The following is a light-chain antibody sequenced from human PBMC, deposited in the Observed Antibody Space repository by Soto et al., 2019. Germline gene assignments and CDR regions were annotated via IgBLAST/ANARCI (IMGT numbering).Light chain of an antibody. CDR2: EVT. Sequence: QSALTQPASVSGSPGQSIAISCTGTSSDVCSYDYVSWYQQHPDKAPKLMIYEVTQRPSGVFNRFSGSKSGNTASLTISGLQAEDEADYYCSSHTSVNTRVFGTGTKVTVL. CDR3: SSHTSVNTRV. J-gene: IGLJ1*01. V-gene: IGLV2-14*01. CDR1: SSDVCSYDY.